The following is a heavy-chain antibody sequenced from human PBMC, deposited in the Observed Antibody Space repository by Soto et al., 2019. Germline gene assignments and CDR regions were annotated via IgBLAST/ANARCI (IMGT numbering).Heavy chain of an antibody. CDR1: GFTFTRYS. Sequence: EVQLVESGGGLVKPGGSLRLSCAASGFTFTRYSMNWVRQAPGKGLECVSSISSTTNYIYYGDSMKGRFTISRDNAENSLYLELNSPRAEDTAVYYCARESEDLTSNFHYWGQGTLGTVSA. CDR2: ISSTTNYI. V-gene: IGHV3-21*06. J-gene: IGHJ4*02. CDR3: ARESEDLTSNFHY.